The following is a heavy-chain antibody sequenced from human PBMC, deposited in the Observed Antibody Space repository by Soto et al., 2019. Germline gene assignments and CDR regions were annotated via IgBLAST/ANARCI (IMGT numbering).Heavy chain of an antibody. CDR2: INPSGGST. CDR1: GYTFTSYY. Sequence: ASVKVSCKASGYTFTSYYMHWVRQAPGQGLEWMGIINPSGGSTSYAQKFQGRVTMTRDTSTSTVYMELSSLRSEDTAVYYCARAGYCSSTSFYEYSSSWQGGAFDIWGQGTMVTVSS. J-gene: IGHJ3*02. V-gene: IGHV1-46*03. CDR3: ARAGYCSSTSFYEYSSSWQGGAFDI. D-gene: IGHD2-2*01.